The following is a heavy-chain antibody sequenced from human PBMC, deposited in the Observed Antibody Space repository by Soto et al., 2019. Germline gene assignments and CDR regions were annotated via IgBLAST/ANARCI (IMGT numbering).Heavy chain of an antibody. Sequence: QVQLQESGPGLVKPSQTLSLTCTVSGGSISSGGYYWSWIRQHPGKGLEWIGYIYYSGSTYYNPSLKSRVTISVDTSKNQFSLKLSSVTAAGTAVYYCAGGGRYCSGGSCYPTLFDYWGQGTLVTVSS. J-gene: IGHJ4*02. CDR1: GGSISSGGYY. CDR2: IYYSGST. CDR3: AGGGRYCSGGSCYPTLFDY. V-gene: IGHV4-31*03. D-gene: IGHD2-15*01.